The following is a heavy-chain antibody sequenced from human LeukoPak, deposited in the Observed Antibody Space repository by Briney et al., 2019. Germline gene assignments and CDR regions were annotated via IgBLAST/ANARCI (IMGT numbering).Heavy chain of an antibody. D-gene: IGHD3-22*01. V-gene: IGHV3-23*01. J-gene: IGHJ4*02. CDR2: IVGSGGGT. Sequence: PGGSLRLSCAASGFNFNIYAMNWVRQAPGKGLEWVSGIVGSGGGTYYADSVKGRFTISRDNSQNTLHLQMNSLRAEDTAVYYCAKGAHTMILVVVESWGQGTLVTVSS. CDR3: AKGAHTMILVVVES. CDR1: GFNFNIYA.